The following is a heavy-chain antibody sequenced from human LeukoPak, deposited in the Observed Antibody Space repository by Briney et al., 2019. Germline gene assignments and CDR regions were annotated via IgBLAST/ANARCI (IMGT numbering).Heavy chain of an antibody. Sequence: PGGSLRLSCAASGFTFSSYGMYWVRQAPGKGLEWVAVISSDGSNKYYADSVKGRFIISRDNSKNTLYLQMNSLRAEDTALYYCAKGGFWSGYYNEYYGMDVWGQGTTVTVSS. V-gene: IGHV3-30*18. CDR1: GFTFSSYG. CDR2: ISSDGSNK. J-gene: IGHJ6*02. D-gene: IGHD3-3*01. CDR3: AKGGFWSGYYNEYYGMDV.